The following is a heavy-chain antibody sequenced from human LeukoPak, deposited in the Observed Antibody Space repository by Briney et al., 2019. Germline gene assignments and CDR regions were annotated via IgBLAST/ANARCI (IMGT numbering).Heavy chain of an antibody. CDR2: ISGSGGST. Sequence: GGSLRLSCAASGFTFSSYAMSWVRQAPGKGLEWVSAISGSGGSTYYADSVKGRFTISRDNSKNTLYLQMNSLRAEDTAVYYCASKRGYSYGYAYWGQGTLVTVSS. J-gene: IGHJ4*02. D-gene: IGHD5-18*01. CDR3: ASKRGYSYGYAY. CDR1: GFTFSSYA. V-gene: IGHV3-23*01.